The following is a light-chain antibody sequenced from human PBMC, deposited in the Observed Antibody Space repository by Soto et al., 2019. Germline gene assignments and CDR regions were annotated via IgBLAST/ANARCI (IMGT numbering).Light chain of an antibody. J-gene: IGKJ2*01. Sequence: QMPQSPSTLSASIGDRVTITCRASRNIERWLAWYQQKPGKPPKLLILNASTLGSGVPSRFSGSGSGTEFTLTISGLQADDSATYFCQHYNGYPYTFGPGTKVDIK. CDR2: NAS. V-gene: IGKV1-5*01. CDR3: QHYNGYPYT. CDR1: RNIERW.